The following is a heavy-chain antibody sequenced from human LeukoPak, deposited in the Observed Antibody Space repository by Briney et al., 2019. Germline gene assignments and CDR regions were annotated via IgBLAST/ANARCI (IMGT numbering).Heavy chain of an antibody. CDR2: INHTGSP. V-gene: IGHV4-34*01. J-gene: IGHJ4*02. CDR3: ARGPVRLARPYDY. D-gene: IGHD3-9*01. CDR1: GGSLTGAF. Sequence: LETLSLTCTVPGGSLTGAFGTWIRQPPGPGLGWGWEINHTGSPNYNPSFKSRVTMSADTPKNQFSLSLTSVTAADTALYYCARGPVRLARPYDYWGQGTLVTVSS.